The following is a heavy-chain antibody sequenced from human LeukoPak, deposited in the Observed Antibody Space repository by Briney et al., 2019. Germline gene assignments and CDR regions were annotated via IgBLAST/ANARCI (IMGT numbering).Heavy chain of an antibody. D-gene: IGHD2-2*01. CDR2: ISSSGYTI. CDR3: ARDPAGDVYYFGD. J-gene: IGHJ4*02. CDR1: GFTFSSYA. V-gene: IGHV3-48*02. Sequence: GGSLRLSCATSGFTFSSYAMSWVRQAPGKGLEWVSHISSSGYTIYYADSVKGRFTISRDNAKNSLYLQMNSLRDEDTAVYYCARDPAGDVYYFGDWGQGTLVTVSS.